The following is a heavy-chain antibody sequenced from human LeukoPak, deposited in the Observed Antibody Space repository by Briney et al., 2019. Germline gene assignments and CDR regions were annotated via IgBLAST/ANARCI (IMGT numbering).Heavy chain of an antibody. CDR3: ARSRAPGTASLYFYYYYMDV. J-gene: IGHJ6*03. Sequence: ASVKVSRKASGYIFTTYYMHWVRQAPGQGLEWMGIINPTGGSTSYAQKFQGRVTMTRDMSTSTVYMELSSLRSEDTAVYFCARSRAPGTASLYFYYYYMDVWGRGTTVTVSS. CDR1: GYIFTTYY. CDR2: INPTGGST. D-gene: IGHD2-15*01. V-gene: IGHV1-46*01.